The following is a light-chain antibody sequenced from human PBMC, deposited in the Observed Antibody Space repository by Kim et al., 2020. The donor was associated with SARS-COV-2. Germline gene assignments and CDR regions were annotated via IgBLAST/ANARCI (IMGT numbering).Light chain of an antibody. Sequence: EILLTQSPATLSVSPGERATLSCRASQSVSSNLAWYQQKPGQAPRLLIYGASTRATGIPARFSGSGSGTEFTLTISSLQSEDFAVYYCQKYNNWPETLGQGTKVEIK. V-gene: IGKV3-15*01. CDR1: QSVSSN. CDR3: QKYNNWPET. J-gene: IGKJ1*01. CDR2: GAS.